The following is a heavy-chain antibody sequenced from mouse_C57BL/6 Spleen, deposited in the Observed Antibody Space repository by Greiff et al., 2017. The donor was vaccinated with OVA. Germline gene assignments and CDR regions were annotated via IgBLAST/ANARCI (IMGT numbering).Heavy chain of an antibody. CDR2: IDPETGGT. J-gene: IGHJ1*03. D-gene: IGHD1-1*01. CDR3: TRLLLEYFDV. V-gene: IGHV1-15*01. CDR1: GYTFTDYE. Sequence: QVQLQQSGAELVRPGASVTLSCKASGYTFTDYEMHWVKQTPVHGLEWIGAIDPETGGTAYNQKFKGKAILTADKSSSTAYMELRSLTSEDSAVYYCTRLLLEYFDVWGTGTTVTVSS.